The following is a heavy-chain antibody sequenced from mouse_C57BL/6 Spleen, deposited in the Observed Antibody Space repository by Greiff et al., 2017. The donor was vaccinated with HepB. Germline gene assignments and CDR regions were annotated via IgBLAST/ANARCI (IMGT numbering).Heavy chain of an antibody. CDR2: IDPEDGDT. V-gene: IGHV14-1*01. Sequence: EVKLMESGAELVRPGASVKLSCTASGFNIKDYYMHWVKQRPEQGLEWIGRIDPEDGDTEYAPKFQGKATMTADTSSNTAYLQLSSLTSEDTAVYYCTTKSPGGTVVAEAYWGQGTLVTVSA. J-gene: IGHJ3*01. D-gene: IGHD1-1*01. CDR1: GFNIKDYY. CDR3: TTKSPGGTVVAEAY.